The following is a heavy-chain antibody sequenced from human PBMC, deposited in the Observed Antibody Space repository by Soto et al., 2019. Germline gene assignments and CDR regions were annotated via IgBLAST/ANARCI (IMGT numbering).Heavy chain of an antibody. D-gene: IGHD2-15*01. CDR3: ARVRYGGNGGDV. J-gene: IGHJ6*02. CDR1: GFTFSSYG. CDR2: IWYDGSNK. Sequence: GGSLRLSCAASGFTFSSYGMHWVRQAPGKGLEWVAVIWYDGSNKYYAHSVKGRFTISRDNSKNTLYLQMNSLRAEDTAVYYCARVRYGGNGGDVWGQGTTVTVSS. V-gene: IGHV3-33*01.